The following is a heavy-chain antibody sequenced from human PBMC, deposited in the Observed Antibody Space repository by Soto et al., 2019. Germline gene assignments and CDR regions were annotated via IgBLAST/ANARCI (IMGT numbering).Heavy chain of an antibody. CDR3: ARTPDCSGGSCYWADFDY. CDR1: GGSFSGYY. V-gene: IGHV4-34*01. CDR2: INHSGST. D-gene: IGHD2-15*01. J-gene: IGHJ4*02. Sequence: SETLSLTCAVYGGSFSGYYWSWIRQPPGKGLEWIGEINHSGSTNYNPSLKSRVTISVDTSKNQFSLKLSSVTAADTAVYYCARTPDCSGGSCYWADFDYWGQGTLVTVS.